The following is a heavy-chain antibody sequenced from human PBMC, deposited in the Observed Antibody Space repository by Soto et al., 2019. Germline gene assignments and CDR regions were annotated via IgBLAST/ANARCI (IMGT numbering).Heavy chain of an antibody. CDR3: ARDLGIGSSGPFDY. CDR1: GYTFTGYY. V-gene: IGHV1-2*04. CDR2: INPNSGGT. J-gene: IGHJ4*02. D-gene: IGHD6-13*01. Sequence: ASVKVSCKASGYTFTGYYMHWVRQAPGQGLEWMGWINPNSGGTNYAQKFQGWVTMTRDTSISTAYMELSRLRSDDTAVYYCARDLGIGSSGPFDYWGQGALVTVSS.